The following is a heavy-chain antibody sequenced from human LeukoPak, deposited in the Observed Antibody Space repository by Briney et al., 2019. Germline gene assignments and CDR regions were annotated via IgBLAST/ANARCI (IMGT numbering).Heavy chain of an antibody. Sequence: GGSLRLSCAASGFTFSSYSMNWVRQAPGKGLEWVSSIGSSSSYIYYADSVKGRFTISRDNAKNSLYLQMNSLRAEDTAVYYCARDRIAVAAVDPWGQGTLVTVSS. CDR1: GFTFSSYS. D-gene: IGHD6-19*01. CDR3: ARDRIAVAAVDP. V-gene: IGHV3-21*01. CDR2: IGSSSSYI. J-gene: IGHJ5*02.